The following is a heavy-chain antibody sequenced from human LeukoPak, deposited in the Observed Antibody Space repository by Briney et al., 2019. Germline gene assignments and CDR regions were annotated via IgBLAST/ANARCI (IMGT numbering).Heavy chain of an antibody. Sequence: HAGGSLRLSCAVSGITLGNYGMTWVRQAPGKGLEWVAGISDSGGSTNYADSVKGRFTISRDNPKNTLYLQMNSLRAEDTAVYFCAKRGVAIRVILVGFHKEAYYFDSWGQGALVTVSS. D-gene: IGHD3-22*01. CDR2: ISDSGGST. CDR1: GITLGNYG. CDR3: AKRGVAIRVILVGFHKEAYYFDS. J-gene: IGHJ4*02. V-gene: IGHV3-23*01.